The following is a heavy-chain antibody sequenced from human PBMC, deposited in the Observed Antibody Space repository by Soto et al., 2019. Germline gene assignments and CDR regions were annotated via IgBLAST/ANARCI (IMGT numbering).Heavy chain of an antibody. Sequence: PGGSMRLSCGASGFTFSNYYMSWIRQAPGKGLEWVSYISGTGRTIYYADSVKGRFTVSRDNAQNSLSLKLNSLRVEDTAVYYCARSYSSGWEFDYWGQGT. D-gene: IGHD6-19*01. CDR1: GFTFSNYY. CDR3: ARSYSSGWEFDY. CDR2: ISGTGRTI. V-gene: IGHV3-11*01. J-gene: IGHJ4*02.